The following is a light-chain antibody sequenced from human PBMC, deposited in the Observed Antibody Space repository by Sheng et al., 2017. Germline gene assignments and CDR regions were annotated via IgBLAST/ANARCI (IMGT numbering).Light chain of an antibody. V-gene: IGKV3-20*01. CDR2: DAS. CDR1: QTVPSGY. Sequence: IVLTQSPGTLSLSPGERATLSCRASQTVPSGYLAWYQQRPGQAPRLLIYDASNRATGIPARFSGSGSGTDFTLTISRLEPEDFAVYYCQQYGRPPWAFGQGTKVVIK. CDR3: QQYGRPPWA. J-gene: IGKJ1*01.